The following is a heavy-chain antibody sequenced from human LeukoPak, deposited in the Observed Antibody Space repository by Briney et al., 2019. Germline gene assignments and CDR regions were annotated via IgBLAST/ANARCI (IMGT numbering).Heavy chain of an antibody. CDR1: GFTFSSYA. V-gene: IGHV3-23*01. Sequence: GGSLRLSCAASGFTFSSYAMNWVRQAPGKGLEWVSGISGSGGRTYYADSVKGRFTISRDNAKNSLYLQMNSLRAEDTAVYYCAGQRRYCSGDNCYQRTFDYWGQGTLVTVSS. CDR3: AGQRRYCSGDNCYQRTFDY. D-gene: IGHD2-15*01. CDR2: ISGSGGRT. J-gene: IGHJ4*02.